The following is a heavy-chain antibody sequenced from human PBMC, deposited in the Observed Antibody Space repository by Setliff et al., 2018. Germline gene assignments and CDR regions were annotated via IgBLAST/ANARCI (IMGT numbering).Heavy chain of an antibody. J-gene: IGHJ4*02. CDR3: AKGMSIAAAGSLDY. V-gene: IGHV3-33*06. CDR2: IWYDGSNK. CDR1: GFTFSSYG. D-gene: IGHD6-13*01. Sequence: GGSLRLSCAASGFTFSSYGMHWVRQAPGKGLEWVAVIWYDGSNKYYADSVKGRFTISRDNSKNTLYMQMNSLRAEDTAVYYCAKGMSIAAAGSLDYWGQGTLVTVSS.